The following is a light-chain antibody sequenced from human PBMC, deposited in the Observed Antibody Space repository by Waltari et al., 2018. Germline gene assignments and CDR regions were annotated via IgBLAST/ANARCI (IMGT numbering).Light chain of an antibody. J-gene: IGKJ4*01. CDR3: QQHSNWPLS. CDR1: ESVSSN. Sequence: EIVLTQSPAALSLSPGERATLSCRATESVSSNVAWYQQKPGQAPRLLIYDASRRAAGSPDRFSGSGSGTDFTLTISSLEPEDFAVYYCQQHSNWPLSFGGGTKVEIK. V-gene: IGKV3D-20*02. CDR2: DAS.